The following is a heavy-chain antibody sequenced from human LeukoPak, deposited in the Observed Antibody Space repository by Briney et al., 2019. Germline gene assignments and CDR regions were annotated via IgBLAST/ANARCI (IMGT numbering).Heavy chain of an antibody. Sequence: PSETLSLTCTVSGGSISSYYWSWIRQPPGKGLEWIGEINHSGNTNYKPSLKSRVTISLDTSKNQFSLKLSSVTAADTAVYYCARGPLKYYYGSGSYRSYMDVWGKGTTVTVSS. CDR3: ARGPLKYYYGSGSYRSYMDV. V-gene: IGHV4-34*01. CDR2: INHSGNT. CDR1: GGSISSYY. D-gene: IGHD3-10*01. J-gene: IGHJ6*03.